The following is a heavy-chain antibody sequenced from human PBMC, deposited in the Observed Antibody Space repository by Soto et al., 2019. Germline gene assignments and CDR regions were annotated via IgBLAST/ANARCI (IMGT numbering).Heavy chain of an antibody. CDR1: GGSVNSHA. CDR2: IIPMFGTP. Sequence: QVQLEQSGAEVKKAGSSVKVSCKAFGGSVNSHAISWVRQAPGQGLEWMGGIIPMFGTPTYAQRFQAGVTISADESTSTVYLDLSSLTSEDTAMYYCARSRNVAEFNDYGGNYHGFDIWGQGTMVTVSS. V-gene: IGHV1-69*01. D-gene: IGHD4-17*01. CDR3: ARSRNVAEFNDYGGNYHGFDI. J-gene: IGHJ3*02.